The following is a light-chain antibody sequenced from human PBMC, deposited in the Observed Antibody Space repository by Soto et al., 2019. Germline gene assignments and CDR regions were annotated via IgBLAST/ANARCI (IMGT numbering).Light chain of an antibody. V-gene: IGKV3-20*01. CDR3: QLYTT. CDR1: QGVASSY. Sequence: EIVLTQSPGTLSLSPGERATLSCRASQGVASSYLAWYQQKPGQAPRLLIYGASNRATGIPDRFSGSGSGTDFTLTIDRLEPEDFAVFYCQLYTTFGLGTKVEIK. CDR2: GAS. J-gene: IGKJ1*01.